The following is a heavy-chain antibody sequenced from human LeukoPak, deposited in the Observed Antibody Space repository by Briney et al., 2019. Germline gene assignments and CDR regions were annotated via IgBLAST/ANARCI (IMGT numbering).Heavy chain of an antibody. CDR1: GGSISSYY. V-gene: IGHV4-59*12. CDR2: IYYSGST. Sequence: SETLSLTCTVSGGSISSYYWSLIRQPPGKGLEWIGYIYYSGSTNYNPSLKSRVTISVDTSKNQFSLKLSSVTAADTAVYYCARDDILTGFDYWGQGTLVTVSS. CDR3: ARDDILTGFDY. J-gene: IGHJ4*02. D-gene: IGHD3-9*01.